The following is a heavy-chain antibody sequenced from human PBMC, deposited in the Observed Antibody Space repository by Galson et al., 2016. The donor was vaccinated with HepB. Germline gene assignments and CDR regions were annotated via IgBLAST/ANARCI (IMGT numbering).Heavy chain of an antibody. CDR2: IWYDGTNQ. V-gene: IGHV3-33*01. CDR3: ARVSRDCGDDCYLDY. J-gene: IGHJ4*02. D-gene: IGHD2-21*02. CDR1: GFTFRDYG. Sequence: SLRLSCAASGFTFRDYGMHWVRQAPGKGLEWVAVIWYDGTNQYYADSVQGRFTISRDNSKNTLYLEMNSLRAEDTAVYYCARVSRDCGDDCYLDYWGQGTLITVSS.